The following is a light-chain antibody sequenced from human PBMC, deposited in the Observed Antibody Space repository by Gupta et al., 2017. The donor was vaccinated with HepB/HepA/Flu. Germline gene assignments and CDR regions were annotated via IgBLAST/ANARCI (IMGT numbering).Light chain of an antibody. CDR1: QSVGES. CDR3: QNRSKRPPWT. Sequence: EIVLPQSPATLSLSPGERATLSCRASQSVGESLAWYQQQPGQPPRLLIYEATRRATGMSDRVRGSGSGTDFTLTVGRLKPEDFAVYYCQNRSKRPPWTFGQGTKVEMK. J-gene: IGKJ1*01. V-gene: IGKV3-11*01. CDR2: EAT.